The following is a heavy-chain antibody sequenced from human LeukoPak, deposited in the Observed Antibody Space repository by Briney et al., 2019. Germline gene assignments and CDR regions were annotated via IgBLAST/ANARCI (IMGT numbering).Heavy chain of an antibody. CDR2: ISSSAHHI. CDR3: ARGIVPAAFDY. CDR1: GSTFSTYD. J-gene: IGHJ4*02. V-gene: IGHV3-21*01. D-gene: IGHD2-2*01. Sequence: GGSLRLSCAASGSTFSTYDMNWVRQAPGKGLEWVSSISSSAHHIAYADSVKGRFTISRDNAKNALYLQVNSLRAEDTAVYYRARGIVPAAFDYWGQGTLVTVSS.